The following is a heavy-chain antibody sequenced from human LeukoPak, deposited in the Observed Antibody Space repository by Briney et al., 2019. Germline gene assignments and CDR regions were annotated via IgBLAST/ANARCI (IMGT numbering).Heavy chain of an antibody. CDR3: ATLSSRFVGAVDY. Sequence: GSLRLSCVASGFTVSSNYMSWIRQPPGKGLEWIGEINHSGSTNYNPSLKSRVTISVDTSKNQFSLKLSSVTAADTAVYYCATLSSRFVGAVDYWGQGTLVTVSS. J-gene: IGHJ4*02. D-gene: IGHD1-26*01. CDR1: GFTVSSNY. V-gene: IGHV4-34*08. CDR2: INHSGST.